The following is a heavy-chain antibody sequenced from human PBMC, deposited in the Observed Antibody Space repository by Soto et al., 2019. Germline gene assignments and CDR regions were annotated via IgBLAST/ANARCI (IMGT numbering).Heavy chain of an antibody. CDR1: GFTFGYYA. J-gene: IGHJ4*02. CDR3: TRGRDGYNPYYFLY. CDR2: IRNDIYDETT. D-gene: IGHD5-12*01. V-gene: IGHV3-49*04. Sequence: GGSLRPSCTASGFTFGYYAINWVRQVPGKGLEWLGFIRNDIYDETTEYAASVKGRIIISRDDSKSMAYLQMDSLKTEDTGVYYCTRGRDGYNPYYFLYWGQGALVTVSS.